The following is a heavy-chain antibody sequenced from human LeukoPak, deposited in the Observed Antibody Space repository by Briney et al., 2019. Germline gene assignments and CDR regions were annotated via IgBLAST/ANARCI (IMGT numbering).Heavy chain of an antibody. V-gene: IGHV1-2*02. D-gene: IGHD3-10*01. CDR1: GYTFTGYY. J-gene: IGHJ5*02. CDR2: INPNSGGT. Sequence: ASVKVSCKASGYTFTGYYMHWVRQAPGQGLEWMGWINPNSGGTNYAQKFQGRVTMTRDTSISTAYMELSRLRSDDTAVYCCARDLAAGENWFDPWGQGTLVTVSS. CDR3: ARDLAAGENWFDP.